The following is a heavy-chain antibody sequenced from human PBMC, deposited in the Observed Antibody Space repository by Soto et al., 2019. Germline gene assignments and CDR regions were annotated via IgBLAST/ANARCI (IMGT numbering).Heavy chain of an antibody. CDR1: GDSVSSNSAA. CDR3: ARQYSSSWMGNWFDP. V-gene: IGHV6-1*01. CDR2: TYYRSKWYN. D-gene: IGHD6-13*01. Sequence: SETLSLTCAISGDSVSSNSAAWNWIRQAPSRGLEWLGRTYYRSKWYNDYAVSVKSRITINPDTSKNQFSLQLNSVTPEDTAVYYCARQYSSSWMGNWFDPWGQGTLVTVSS. J-gene: IGHJ5*02.